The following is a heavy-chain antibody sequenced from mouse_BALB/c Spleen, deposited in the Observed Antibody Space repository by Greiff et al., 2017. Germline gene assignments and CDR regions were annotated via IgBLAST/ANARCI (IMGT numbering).Heavy chain of an antibody. CDR2: IWTGGGT. CDR3: VRDPPGSSPWFAY. D-gene: IGHD1-1*01. Sequence: VQLVESGPGLVAPSQSLSITCTVSGFSLTSYDISWIRQPPGKGLEWLGVIWTGGGTNYNSAFMSRLSISKDNSKSQVFLKMNSLQTDDTAIYYCVRDPPGSSPWFAYWGQGTLVTVSA. CDR1: GFSLTSYD. J-gene: IGHJ3*01. V-gene: IGHV2-9-2*01.